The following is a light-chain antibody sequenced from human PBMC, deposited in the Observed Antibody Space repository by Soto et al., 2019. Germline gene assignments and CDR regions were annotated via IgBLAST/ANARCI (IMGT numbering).Light chain of an antibody. CDR3: QQYSRHYT. J-gene: IGKJ2*01. CDR2: EAS. CDR1: QSISSR. V-gene: IGKV1-5*03. Sequence: DIQMTQSPSALSASVGDRATITCRASQSISSRLAWYQQKPGKAPKILIYEASTLAGGGPSRFSGSGSGTEFTHTLSSPQADDVATYYYQQYSRHYTFGQGTKLEI.